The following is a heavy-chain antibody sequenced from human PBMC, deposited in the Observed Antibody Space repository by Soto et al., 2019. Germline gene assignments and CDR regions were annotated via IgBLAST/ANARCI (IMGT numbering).Heavy chain of an antibody. CDR2: ISYDGRDK. J-gene: IGHJ4*02. D-gene: IGHD5-12*01. V-gene: IGHV3-30*03. Sequence: QVQLVESGGGVVQPGRSLRLSCVASGFTFSNYGMHWVRQAPGKGLEWVAVISYDGRDKYHADSVKGRFTISRDNSKNTLYLQMNSLRGEDTAVYYCARVSRDGYNEGPFDYWGQGTLVTVSS. CDR1: GFTFSNYG. CDR3: ARVSRDGYNEGPFDY.